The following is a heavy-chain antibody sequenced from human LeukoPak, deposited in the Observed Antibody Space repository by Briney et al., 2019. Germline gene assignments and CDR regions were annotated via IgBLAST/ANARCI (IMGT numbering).Heavy chain of an antibody. CDR2: IIPIFGTA. Sequence: ASVKVSCKASGGTFSSYAISWVRQAPGQGLEWIGGIIPIFGTANYAQKFQGRVTITAAESTSTAYMELSSLRSEDTAVYYCASGRLNYGSGLDYWGQGTLVTVSS. V-gene: IGHV1-69*13. J-gene: IGHJ4*02. D-gene: IGHD3-10*01. CDR3: ASGRLNYGSGLDY. CDR1: GGTFSSYA.